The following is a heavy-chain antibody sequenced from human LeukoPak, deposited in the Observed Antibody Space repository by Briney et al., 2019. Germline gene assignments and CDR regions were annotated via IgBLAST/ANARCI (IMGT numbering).Heavy chain of an antibody. Sequence: GGSLRLSCAASGFAHSSNYMSWIRQAPGKGLEWVSVIYSGGSTYYADSVKGRFTISRDNSKNTLYLQMNSLRAVDTAVYYCVSDFWSAYHFDSWGQGTLVTVSS. CDR3: VSDFWSAYHFDS. J-gene: IGHJ4*02. CDR2: IYSGGST. D-gene: IGHD3-3*01. V-gene: IGHV3-53*01. CDR1: GFAHSSNY.